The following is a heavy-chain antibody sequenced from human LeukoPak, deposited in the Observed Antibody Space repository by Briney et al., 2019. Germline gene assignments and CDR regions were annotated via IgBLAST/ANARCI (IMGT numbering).Heavy chain of an antibody. CDR1: GFTVSSNC. V-gene: IGHV3-53*01. Sequence: PGGSLRLSCAASGFTVSSNCMSWVRQAPGKGLMWVSAICGGGTTYYADSVKGRFTISRDNSKNTVYLQMNSLRAEDTAVYYCATGVASGGPPMCWGQGTLVTVSS. CDR3: ATGVASGGPPMC. D-gene: IGHD6-13*01. CDR2: ICGGGTT. J-gene: IGHJ4*02.